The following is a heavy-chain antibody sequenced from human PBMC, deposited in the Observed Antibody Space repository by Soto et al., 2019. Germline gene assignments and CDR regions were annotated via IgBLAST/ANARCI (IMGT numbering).Heavy chain of an antibody. J-gene: IGHJ4*02. D-gene: IGHD5-18*01. CDR1: SGSISCGGYY. CDR3: ASGGAIQLWPRLLDY. V-gene: IGHV4-31*03. CDR2: IYYSEST. Sequence: SETLSLTCTVSSGSISCGGYYWNWIRQHPGKGLEWIVYIYYSESTYYNPSLKSRVTISVDTSKSQSSLKLSSVTAVDTDVYYCASGGAIQLWPRLLDYWGQGTLVTVSS.